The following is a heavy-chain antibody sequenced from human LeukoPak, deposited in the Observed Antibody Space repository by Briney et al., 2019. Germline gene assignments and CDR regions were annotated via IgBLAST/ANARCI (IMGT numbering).Heavy chain of an antibody. Sequence: PGESLRLSCAASGFTFSNYWMSWVRQAPGRALEWVANMKQDGSEEFFVDSTRGRFTISRDNAKRSLYLQMNNLRAEDTAVYYCARVSSSGYFLWGQGALVTVAS. V-gene: IGHV3-7*01. J-gene: IGHJ4*02. CDR3: ARVSSSGYFL. CDR2: MKQDGSEE. CDR1: GFTFSNYW. D-gene: IGHD3-22*01.